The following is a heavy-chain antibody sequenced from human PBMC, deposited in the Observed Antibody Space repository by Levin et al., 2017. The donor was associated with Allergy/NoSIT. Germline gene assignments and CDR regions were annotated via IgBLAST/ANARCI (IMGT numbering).Heavy chain of an antibody. CDR2: IDHNGGT. D-gene: IGHD3-10*01. J-gene: IGHJ5*02. Sequence: SPTLSLTCTVSGGSIPNYYWSWLRQPPGKGLDWIGYIDHNGGTNYNPSLKSRVTISVDTSRNQFSLKLNSVTAADPAVYFCARDRGDHYTSGSWFDPWGQGTLVTVSS. CDR1: GGSIPNYY. CDR3: ARDRGDHYTSGSWFDP. V-gene: IGHV4-59*01.